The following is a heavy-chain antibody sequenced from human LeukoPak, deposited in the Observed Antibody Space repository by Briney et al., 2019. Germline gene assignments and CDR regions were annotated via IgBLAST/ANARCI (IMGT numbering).Heavy chain of an antibody. CDR3: ARYFPSDFDGQSYYFYYMDV. J-gene: IGHJ6*03. V-gene: IGHV1-24*01. D-gene: IGHD4-23*01. CDR2: FDPEDGET. Sequence: ASVKVSCKVSGYTLTELSMHWVRQAPGKGLEWMGGFDPEDGETFYAQKLQGRLTMTTDTSTTTAYMELRSLTSDDTAVYYCARYFPSDFDGQSYYFYYMDVWGKGTTVTVSS. CDR1: GYTLTELS.